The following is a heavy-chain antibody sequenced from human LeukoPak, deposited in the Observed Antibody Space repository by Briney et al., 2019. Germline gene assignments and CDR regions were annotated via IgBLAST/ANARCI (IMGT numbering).Heavy chain of an antibody. D-gene: IGHD5-18*01. CDR3: ARAYTYGIFDY. V-gene: IGHV1-2*02. J-gene: IGHJ4*02. CDR1: GYTFTGYY. Sequence: ASVKVSCKASGYTFTGYYIHWVRQAPGQGLEWMGWINPNSGGTNYAQKLQGRVTMTRDTSISTAYMELSSLRSDDTAVYYCARAYTYGIFDYWGQGTLVTVSS. CDR2: INPNSGGT.